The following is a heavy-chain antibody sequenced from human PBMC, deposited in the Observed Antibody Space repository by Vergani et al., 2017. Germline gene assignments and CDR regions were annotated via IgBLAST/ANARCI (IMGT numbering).Heavy chain of an antibody. CDR1: GGSISSGSYY. D-gene: IGHD3-10*01. CDR3: ARYFGWGGAFDI. CDR2: IYTSGST. V-gene: IGHV4-61*02. J-gene: IGHJ3*02. Sequence: QVQLQESGPGLVKPSQTLSLTCTVSGGSISSGSYYWSWIRQPAGKGLEWIGRIYTSGSTNYNPSLKSRVTISVDTSKNQFSLKLSSVTAADTAAYYCARYFGWGGAFDIWGQGTMVTVSS.